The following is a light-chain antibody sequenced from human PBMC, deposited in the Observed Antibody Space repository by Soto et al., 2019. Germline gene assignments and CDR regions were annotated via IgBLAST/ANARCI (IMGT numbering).Light chain of an antibody. J-gene: IGLJ2*01. CDR3: QSYEDTIQVV. Sequence: QSALTQPRSVSGSPGQSVTISCSGPSRDFGADNHVAWYQQYPDKAPEVMIYDVSQRPSGVPDRFSGSSDRSSNSVSLTISGVRTEDEADYYCQSYEDTIQVVFGGGTKLTVL. V-gene: IGLV2-11*01. CDR2: DVS. CDR1: SRDFGADNH.